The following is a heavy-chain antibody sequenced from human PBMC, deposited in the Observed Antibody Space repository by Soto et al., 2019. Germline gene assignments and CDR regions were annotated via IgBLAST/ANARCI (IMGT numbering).Heavy chain of an antibody. Sequence: GGSLRLSCAASGFTFSSYGMHWVRQAPGKGLEWVAVISYDGSNKYYADSVKGRFTISRDNSKNTLYLQMNSLRAEDTAVYYCAKDLSSRYYYYGMDVWGQGTTVTVS. J-gene: IGHJ6*02. CDR1: GFTFSSYG. V-gene: IGHV3-30*18. CDR3: AKDLSSRYYYYGMDV. CDR2: ISYDGSNK.